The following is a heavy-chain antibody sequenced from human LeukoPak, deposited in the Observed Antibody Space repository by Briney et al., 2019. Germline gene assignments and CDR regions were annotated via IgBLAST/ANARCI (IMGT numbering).Heavy chain of an antibody. CDR1: GFTFSSYG. CDR2: ISYDGSNK. CDR3: ARSPVEVDGFDI. D-gene: IGHD2-2*01. Sequence: PGGSLRLSCAASGFTFSSYGMHWVRQAPGKGLEWVAVISYDGSNKYYADSVKGRFTISRDNSKNTLYLQMNSLRAEDTAVYYCARSPVEVDGFDIWGQGIMVTVSS. V-gene: IGHV3-30*03. J-gene: IGHJ3*02.